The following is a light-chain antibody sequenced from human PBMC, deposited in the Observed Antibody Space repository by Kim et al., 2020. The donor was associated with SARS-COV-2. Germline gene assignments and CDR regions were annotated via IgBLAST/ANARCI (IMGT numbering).Light chain of an antibody. V-gene: IGKV3-11*01. J-gene: IGKJ1*01. CDR2: DAF. CDR3: QQRSNWPWT. CDR1: QSVSSY. Sequence: LSPGERVTLSCRASQSVSSYLAWFQQKRGQPTRLLIYDAFNRATGIPAKFSGSGSGTDFTLTISSLEPEDFAVYYCQQRSNWPWTFGQGTKVDIK.